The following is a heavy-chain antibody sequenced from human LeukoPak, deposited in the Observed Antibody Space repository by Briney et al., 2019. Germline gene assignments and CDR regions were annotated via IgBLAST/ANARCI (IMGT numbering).Heavy chain of an antibody. Sequence: PGRSLRLSCAASGFTFDDYAMHWVRQAPGKGLEWVSGISWNSGSIGYADSVKGRFTISRDNAKNSLYLQMNSLRAEDTALYYCAKAGGIAAAGFDYWGQGTLVTVSS. J-gene: IGHJ4*02. D-gene: IGHD6-13*01. CDR3: AKAGGIAAAGFDY. CDR1: GFTFDDYA. V-gene: IGHV3-9*01. CDR2: ISWNSGSI.